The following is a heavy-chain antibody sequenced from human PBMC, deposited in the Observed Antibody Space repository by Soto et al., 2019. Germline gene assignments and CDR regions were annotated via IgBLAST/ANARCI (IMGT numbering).Heavy chain of an antibody. CDR3: TTFIVVVPAAMIFQGSDAFDI. J-gene: IGHJ3*02. Sequence: EVQLVESGGGLVKPGGSLRLSCAASGFTFSNAWMSWVRQAPGKGLEWVGRIKSKTDGGTTDYAAPVKGRFTISRDDSKNTLYLQMNSLKTEDTAVDYCTTFIVVVPAAMIFQGSDAFDIWGQGTMVTVSS. CDR1: GFTFSNAW. CDR2: IKSKTDGGTT. V-gene: IGHV3-15*01. D-gene: IGHD2-2*01.